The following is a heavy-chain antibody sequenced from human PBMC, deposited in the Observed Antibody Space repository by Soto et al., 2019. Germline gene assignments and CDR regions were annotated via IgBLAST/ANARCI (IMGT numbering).Heavy chain of an antibody. CDR2: IIPMLGMS. V-gene: IGHV1-69*02. D-gene: IGHD3-10*01. CDR1: GGTFNTHT. Sequence: QVHLVQFGAEVRKPGSSVKVSCTASGGTFNTHTISWVRQAPGLGLEWMGRIIPMLGMSNSPHKFQGRVSITAAKSTSTVYMALGRLTSDDTAVYYCATSYGSGSSHFDSWGQGTLVTVSS. CDR3: ATSYGSGSSHFDS. J-gene: IGHJ4*02.